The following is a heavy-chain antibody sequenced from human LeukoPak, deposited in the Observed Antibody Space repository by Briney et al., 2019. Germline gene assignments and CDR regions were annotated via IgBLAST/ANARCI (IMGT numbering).Heavy chain of an antibody. CDR3: ARVIGGYSYGYEAFDY. CDR2: IKQDGSEK. Sequence: PGGSLRLSCAASGFTFSSYWMSWVRQAPGKGLEWVANIKQDGSEKYYVDSVKGRFTTSRDNAKNSLYLQMNSLRAEDTAVYYCARVIGGYSYGYEAFDYWGQGTLVTVSS. V-gene: IGHV3-7*03. J-gene: IGHJ4*02. D-gene: IGHD5-18*01. CDR1: GFTFSSYW.